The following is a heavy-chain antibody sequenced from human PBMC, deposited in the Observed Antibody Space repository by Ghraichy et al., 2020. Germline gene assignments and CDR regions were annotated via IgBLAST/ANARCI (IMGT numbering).Heavy chain of an antibody. Sequence: PETLSLTCTVSGGSISSYYWSWIRQPPGKGLEWIGYIYYSGSTNYNPSLKSRVTISVDTSKNQFSLKLSSVTAADTAVYYCAREKQQLVERSYFDYWGQGTLVTVSS. CDR2: IYYSGST. CDR3: AREKQQLVERSYFDY. D-gene: IGHD6-13*01. J-gene: IGHJ4*02. V-gene: IGHV4-59*01. CDR1: GGSISSYY.